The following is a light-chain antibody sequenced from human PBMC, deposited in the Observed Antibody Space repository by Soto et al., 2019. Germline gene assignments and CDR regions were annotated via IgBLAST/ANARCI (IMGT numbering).Light chain of an antibody. J-gene: IGLJ2*01. Sequence: QSVLTQPPSVSAAPGQKVTISCSGSSSNIGHNYVCWYQHLPGTAPKLLIFDNDKRPSAIPDRFSGSKSGTSATLGITGLQAGDEADYYCGTWDSSLSVGLFGGGTKVTVL. CDR1: SSNIGHNY. CDR3: GTWDSSLSVGL. V-gene: IGLV1-51*01. CDR2: DND.